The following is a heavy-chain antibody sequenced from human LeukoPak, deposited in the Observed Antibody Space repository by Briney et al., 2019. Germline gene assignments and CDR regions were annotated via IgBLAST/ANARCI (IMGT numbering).Heavy chain of an antibody. CDR2: IKQDGSEK. J-gene: IGHJ4*02. CDR3: ARLGSYLDY. V-gene: IGHV3-7*01. Sequence: GGSLRLSCAASGFTFNSYWMHWVRQAPGKGLEWVANIKQDGSEKYYVDSVKGRFTISRDNAKNSLYLQMNSLRAEDTAVYYCARLGSYLDYWGQGTLVTVSS. D-gene: IGHD6-6*01. CDR1: GFTFNSYW.